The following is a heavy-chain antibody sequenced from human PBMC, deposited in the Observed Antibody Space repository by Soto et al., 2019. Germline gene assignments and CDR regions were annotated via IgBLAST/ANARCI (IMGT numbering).Heavy chain of an antibody. V-gene: IGHV1-69*05. CDR1: LCTFSSYA. D-gene: IGHD6-13*01. J-gene: IGHJ6*02. Sequence: GASVKVSCKASLCTFSSYAISWVRQAPGQGLEWMGGIIPIFGTANYAQKFQGRVTITTDESTSTAYMELSSLRFEDTAVYYCARDRVSSSLSYYCSYGMDVWGQGTTVTVSS. CDR3: ARDRVSSSLSYYCSYGMDV. CDR2: IIPIFGTA.